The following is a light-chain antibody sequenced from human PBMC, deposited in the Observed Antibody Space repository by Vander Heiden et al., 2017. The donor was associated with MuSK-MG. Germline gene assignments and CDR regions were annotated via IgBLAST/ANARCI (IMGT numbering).Light chain of an antibody. Sequence: DVVMTQSPDSLAVSLGERATINCKSSQSVLYSSNNKNYLAWYQQKPGQPPKLLLYWASTRESGVPDRFSGSGSGTDFTLTISSLRAEDVAVYYCQQYYITPPTFGGGTKVAIK. V-gene: IGKV4-1*01. CDR3: QQYYITPPT. J-gene: IGKJ4*01. CDR2: WAS. CDR1: QSVLYSSNNKNY.